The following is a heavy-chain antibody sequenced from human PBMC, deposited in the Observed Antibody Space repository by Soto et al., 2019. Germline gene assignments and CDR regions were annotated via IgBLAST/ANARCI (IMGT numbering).Heavy chain of an antibody. CDR3: ARGNWFDP. CDR2: IYYSGST. CDR1: GASITTNNYY. Sequence: SETLSLTCTVSGASITTNNYYWGWLRQPPGKDLEWIGYIYYSGSTYYNPSLKSRITINPDTSKNQFSLQLNSVTPEDTAVYYCARGNWFDPWGQGTLVTVSS. V-gene: IGHV4-30-4*08. J-gene: IGHJ5*02.